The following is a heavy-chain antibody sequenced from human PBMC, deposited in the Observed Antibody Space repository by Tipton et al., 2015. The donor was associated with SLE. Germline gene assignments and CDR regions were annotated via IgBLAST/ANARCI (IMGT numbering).Heavy chain of an antibody. CDR2: ISGSGDRT. Sequence: SLRLSCAASGFTFANYAMSWVRQAPGKGLEWVSAISGSGDRTYYADSVKGHFTISRDNSKNTLYLQMNSLRVEETAVYYCAKNLNRVTTSPFDYWGQGTLVAASS. CDR3: AKNLNRVTTSPFDY. CDR1: GFTFANYA. J-gene: IGHJ4*02. D-gene: IGHD5-12*01. V-gene: IGHV3-23*01.